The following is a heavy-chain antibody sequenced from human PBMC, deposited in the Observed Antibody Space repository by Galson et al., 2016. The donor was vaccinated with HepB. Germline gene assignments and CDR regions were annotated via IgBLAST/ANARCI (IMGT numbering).Heavy chain of an antibody. CDR3: ARVRSSSWFDS. J-gene: IGHJ5*01. Sequence: SLRLSCAASGFSFSGHGMHWLRQAPGKGLXWVAAIWHDGTNENYAASVKGRFSVSRDNSKSMLYLQMDSLRAEDIAVYYCARVRSSSWFDSWGQGTLVTVS. V-gene: IGHV3-33*01. D-gene: IGHD6-13*01. CDR2: IWHDGTNE. CDR1: GFSFSGHG.